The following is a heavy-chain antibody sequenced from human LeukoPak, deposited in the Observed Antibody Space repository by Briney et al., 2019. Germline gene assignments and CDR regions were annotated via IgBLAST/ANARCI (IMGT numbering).Heavy chain of an antibody. Sequence: SETLSFTCTVSGGSISSSSYYWGWIRQPPGKGLEWIGSIYYSGSTYYNLSLKSRVTISVDTSKNQFSLKLSSVTAADTAVYYCARLAIRGIDFSNPEFDPWGQGTLVTVSS. J-gene: IGHJ5*02. CDR2: IYYSGST. CDR1: GGSISSSSYY. D-gene: IGHD4-11*01. V-gene: IGHV4-39*01. CDR3: ARLAIRGIDFSNPEFDP.